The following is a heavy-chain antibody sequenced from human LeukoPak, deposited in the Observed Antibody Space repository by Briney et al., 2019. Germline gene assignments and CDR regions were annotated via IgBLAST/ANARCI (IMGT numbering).Heavy chain of an antibody. J-gene: IGHJ4*02. V-gene: IGHV3-15*01. Sequence: PGGSLRLSCAASGFTFTKAWMSSVRQAPGKGLGRVGHINPSSDGGTTDYAAPVKGRFSISRDDSKNTLHLQMNRLKTEDTAVYYCTTGTWIQLWLADYWGQGTLVTVSS. CDR2: INPSSDGGTT. D-gene: IGHD5-18*01. CDR3: TTGTWIQLWLADY. CDR1: GFTFTKAW.